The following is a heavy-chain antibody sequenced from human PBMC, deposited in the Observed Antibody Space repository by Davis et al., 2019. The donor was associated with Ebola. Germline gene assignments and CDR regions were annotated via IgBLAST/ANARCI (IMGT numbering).Heavy chain of an antibody. V-gene: IGHV3-74*01. J-gene: IGHJ5*01. D-gene: IGHD4-17*01. CDR1: GFTFSCSL. CDR2: ITSDGSKI. Sequence: GESLKTSYVASGFTFSCSLLHWVRQAPGKGLVWVSRITSDGSKITYADSVKGRFTISRDYAKNTVYLQINSLRVEDTAVYYCGRVGYGDSWRWVESWGQGTLVTVSS. CDR3: GRVGYGDSWRWVES.